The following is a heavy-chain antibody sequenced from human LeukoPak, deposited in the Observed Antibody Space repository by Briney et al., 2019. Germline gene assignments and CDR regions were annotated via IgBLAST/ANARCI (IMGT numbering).Heavy chain of an antibody. V-gene: IGHV4-59*08. CDR1: GASTSSYY. Sequence: SETLSLTCTVSGASTSSYYWSWIRQPPGKGLEWIGYIYYSGSTNYNPSLKSRVTISVDTSKNQFSLKLSSVTAADTAVYYCARLRVDTAMVWYFDSWGQGSLVTVSS. CDR3: ARLRVDTAMVWYFDS. D-gene: IGHD5-18*01. CDR2: IYYSGST. J-gene: IGHJ4*02.